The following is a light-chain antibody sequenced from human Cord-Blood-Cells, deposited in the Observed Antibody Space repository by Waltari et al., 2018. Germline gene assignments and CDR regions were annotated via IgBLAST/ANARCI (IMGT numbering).Light chain of an antibody. CDR2: AAS. Sequence: DIQMTQSPSSLSASVADRLTITCRASQSISSYLNCYQQKPGKAPKLLIYAASSLQSGVPSRFSGSGSGTDFTLTISSLQPEDFATYYCQQSYSTPWTFGQGTKVEIK. J-gene: IGKJ1*01. CDR1: QSISSY. V-gene: IGKV1-39*01. CDR3: QQSYSTPWT.